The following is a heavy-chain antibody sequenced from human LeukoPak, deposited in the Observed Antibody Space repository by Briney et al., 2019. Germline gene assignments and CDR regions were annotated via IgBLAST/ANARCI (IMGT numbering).Heavy chain of an antibody. D-gene: IGHD4-11*01. CDR1: GGSISSSY. V-gene: IGHV4-59*08. Sequence: SQTLSLTCTVSGGSISSSYWSWIRQPPGEGVEWIGYTHYSGNTNYNASLKSRVTISVDMSKNQSSLKLNSVTAADTAVYYCARQGPLTTAVTTRTNPFDYWGQGTLVTVSS. CDR2: THYSGNT. CDR3: ARQGPLTTAVTTRTNPFDY. J-gene: IGHJ4*02.